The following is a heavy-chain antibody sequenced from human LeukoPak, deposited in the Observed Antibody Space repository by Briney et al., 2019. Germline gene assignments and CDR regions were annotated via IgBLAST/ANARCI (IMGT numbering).Heavy chain of an antibody. V-gene: IGHV3-21*04. D-gene: IGHD2-8*01. CDR3: ARDRCTNGVCHDY. CDR2: ISSSSSYI. J-gene: IGHJ4*02. CDR1: GFTFSSYS. Sequence: GGSLRLSCAASGFTFSSYSMNWVRQAPGKGLEWVSSISSSSSYIYYADSVKGRFTISRDNAKNSLYLQMNSLRAEDTAVYYCARDRCTNGVCHDYWGQGTLVTVSS.